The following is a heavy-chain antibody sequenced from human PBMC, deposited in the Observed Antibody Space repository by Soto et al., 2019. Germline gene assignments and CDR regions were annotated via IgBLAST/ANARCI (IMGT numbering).Heavy chain of an antibody. Sequence: PGESLKISCKGSGYSVTSYWIGWVRQMPGKGLEWMGIIYPGDSDTRYSPSFQGQVTISADKSISTAYLQWSSLKASDTAMYYCAASAAAGKRLATRFDPWGQGTLVTVSS. J-gene: IGHJ5*02. CDR2: IYPGDSDT. CDR3: AASAAAGKRLATRFDP. D-gene: IGHD2-2*01. V-gene: IGHV5-51*01. CDR1: GYSVTSYW.